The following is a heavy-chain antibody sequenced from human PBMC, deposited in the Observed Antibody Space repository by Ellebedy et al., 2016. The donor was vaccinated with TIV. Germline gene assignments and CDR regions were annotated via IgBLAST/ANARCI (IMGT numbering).Heavy chain of an antibody. V-gene: IGHV1-18*04. Sequence: AASVKVSCKASGYTFTSYDISWVRQAPGQGLEWMGWINAYNGNTNYAQKFQGRVTMTTDTSTSTAYMELRILTSDDTAVYYCTKDSYFSGSYLAWFDPWGQGTLVTVSS. D-gene: IGHD3-10*01. CDR2: INAYNGNT. CDR1: GYTFTSYD. CDR3: TKDSYFSGSYLAWFDP. J-gene: IGHJ5*02.